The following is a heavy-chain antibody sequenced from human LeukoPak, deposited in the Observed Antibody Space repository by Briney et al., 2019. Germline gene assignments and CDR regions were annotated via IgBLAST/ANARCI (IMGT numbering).Heavy chain of an antibody. J-gene: IGHJ6*03. CDR2: INHSGST. D-gene: IGHD6-19*01. CDR1: GGSFSAYY. CDR3: ATKRSGWYNYYYMDV. V-gene: IGHV4-34*01. Sequence: PSETLSLTCAVYGGSFSAYYWSWIRQPPGKGLEWIGEINHSGSTNYNPSLKSRVTISVDTSKNQFSLKLSSVTAADTAVYYCATKRSGWYNYYYMDVWGKGTTVTVSS.